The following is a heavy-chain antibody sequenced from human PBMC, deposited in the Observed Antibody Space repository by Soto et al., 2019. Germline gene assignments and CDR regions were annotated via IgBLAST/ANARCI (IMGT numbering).Heavy chain of an antibody. CDR3: AREWSAYDF. J-gene: IGHJ4*02. CDR2: IYHTGAT. Sequence: QVQLQESGPGLVKPSETLSLTCSVSGDSISAYYWSWIRQPPGKGLEWIGFIYHTGATDYNPSLKSRVTLSIDTSQSQLSLRVSSVTPADTAVYYCAREWSAYDFWGQGILVTVSS. D-gene: IGHD3-3*01. CDR1: GDSISAYY. V-gene: IGHV4-59*01.